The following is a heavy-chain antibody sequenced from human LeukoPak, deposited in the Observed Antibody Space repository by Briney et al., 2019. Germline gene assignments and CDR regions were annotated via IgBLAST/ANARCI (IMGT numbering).Heavy chain of an antibody. D-gene: IGHD3-10*01. J-gene: IGHJ3*02. V-gene: IGHV3-23*01. CDR1: GFTFSSYA. CDR2: ISGSGGST. Sequence: PGGSLRLSCAASGFTFSSYAMSWVRQAPGKGLEWVSAISGSGGSTYYADSVKGRFTISRDNSKNTLYLQMNSQRAEDTAVYYCAKVVRGVLLTGAFDIWGQGTMVTVSS. CDR3: AKVVRGVLLTGAFDI.